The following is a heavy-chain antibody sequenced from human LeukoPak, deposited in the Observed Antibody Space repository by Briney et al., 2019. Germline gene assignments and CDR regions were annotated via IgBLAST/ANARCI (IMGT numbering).Heavy chain of an antibody. D-gene: IGHD5-24*01. Sequence: SETLSLTCAVYGGSLSGYYWSWIRQPPGKGLEWIGEINHSGSTNYNPSLKSRVTISVDTSKNQFSLKLSSVTAADTAVYYCARGVLQRSWFDPWGQGTLVTVSS. CDR1: GGSLSGYY. J-gene: IGHJ5*02. CDR2: INHSGST. CDR3: ARGVLQRSWFDP. V-gene: IGHV4-34*01.